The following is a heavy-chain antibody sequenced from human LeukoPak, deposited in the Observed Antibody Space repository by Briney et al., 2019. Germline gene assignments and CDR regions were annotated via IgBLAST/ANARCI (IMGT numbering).Heavy chain of an antibody. CDR3: ARHFRGYYYDAFDI. Sequence: PSETLSLTCTVSGGSISRGTYYWGWIRQPPGKGLVWLGSIYYSRSTHHNPSLKSRGTISVDTSKNEFSLKLTSVTAADTAVYYCARHFRGYYYDAFDIWGQWTMVTVSS. CDR2: IYYSRST. CDR1: GGSISRGTYY. V-gene: IGHV4-39*01. J-gene: IGHJ3*02. D-gene: IGHD3-10*01.